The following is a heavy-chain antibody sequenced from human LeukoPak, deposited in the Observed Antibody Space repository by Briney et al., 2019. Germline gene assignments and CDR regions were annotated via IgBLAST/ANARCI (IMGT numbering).Heavy chain of an antibody. D-gene: IGHD4-4*01. CDR1: GFTFSSYA. CDR3: ARGVVGYSNYPDY. J-gene: IGHJ4*02. CDR2: ISGSGGST. Sequence: GGSLRLSCAASGFTFSSYAMSWVRQAPGKGLEWVSGISGSGGSTYYADSVKGRFTISRDNAKNSLYLQMNSLRAEDTAVYYCARGVVGYSNYPDYWGQGTLVTVSS. V-gene: IGHV3-23*01.